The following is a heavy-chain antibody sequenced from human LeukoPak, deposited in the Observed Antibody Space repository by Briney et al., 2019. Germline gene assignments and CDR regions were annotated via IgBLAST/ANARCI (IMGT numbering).Heavy chain of an antibody. CDR1: GFTFSSYS. V-gene: IGHV3-21*01. D-gene: IGHD5-18*01. Sequence: GGSLRLSCAASGFTFSSYSMNWVRQAPGKGLEWVSSISSSSSYIYYADSVKGRFTISRDNAKNSLYLQMNSLRAEDTAVYYCARYSPLWVTDNAFDIWGQGTMVTVSS. J-gene: IGHJ3*02. CDR2: ISSSSSYI. CDR3: ARYSPLWVTDNAFDI.